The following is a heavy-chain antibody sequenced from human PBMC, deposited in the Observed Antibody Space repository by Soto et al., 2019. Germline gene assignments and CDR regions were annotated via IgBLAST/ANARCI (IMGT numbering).Heavy chain of an antibody. CDR3: AGGLWLWFGESSRRWGSCSYMDV. V-gene: IGHV4-34*01. Sequence: QVQLQQWGAGLLKPSETLSLTCAVYGGSFSGYYWSWIRQPPGKGLEGIGEINDSGSTNNNPSLRSRVTILVDTPKNQFSLKLSSVTAAATAVYYGAGGLWLWFGESSRRWGSCSYMDVWGKGTAVTVSS. J-gene: IGHJ6*03. CDR1: GGSFSGYY. D-gene: IGHD3-10*01. CDR2: INDSGST.